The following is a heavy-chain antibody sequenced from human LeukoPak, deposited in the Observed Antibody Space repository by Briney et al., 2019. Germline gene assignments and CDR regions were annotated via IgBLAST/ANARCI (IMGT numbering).Heavy chain of an antibody. Sequence: GGSLRLSCAASGFTFSSYWMHWVRQAPGKGLVWVSRINSDGSSTSYADSVKGRFTISRDNAKNTLYLQMNSLRAEDTAVYYCARDPSSEYYYDSSGYRDYWGQGTLVTVSS. D-gene: IGHD3-22*01. V-gene: IGHV3-74*01. J-gene: IGHJ4*02. CDR1: GFTFSSYW. CDR2: INSDGSST. CDR3: ARDPSSEYYYDSSGYRDY.